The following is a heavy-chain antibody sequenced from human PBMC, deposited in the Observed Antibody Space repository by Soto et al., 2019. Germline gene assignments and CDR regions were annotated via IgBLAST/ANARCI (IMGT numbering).Heavy chain of an antibody. V-gene: IGHV4-4*07. CDR3: ARERTYQMFGDDALDF. CDR2: IYSSGKT. D-gene: IGHD2-2*01. CDR1: GGSLNNYN. J-gene: IGHJ3*01. Sequence: SETLSLTCTVSGGSLNNYNWNWIRQSAGTGLEWIGRIYSSGKTYYNPSLRSRVTLSLDMLNNQISLKVTSVTAADTAMYYCARERTYQMFGDDALDFWGLGTMVNVS.